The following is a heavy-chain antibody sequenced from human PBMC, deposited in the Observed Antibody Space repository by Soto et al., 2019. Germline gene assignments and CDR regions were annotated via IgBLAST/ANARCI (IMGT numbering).Heavy chain of an antibody. CDR2: VYHTGTT. D-gene: IGHD3-22*01. J-gene: IGHJ6*02. CDR1: GGHVSGDDLY. Sequence: SETLSLTCVVSGGHVSGDDLYWSWIRHLPGQGLEWIANVYHTGTTYYNPSLKSRVSMSVDTSQNKFSLILASVTAADTAVYYCARALVTDYNSRDYHYYFAMDVWGQGTSVTVSS. CDR3: ARALVTDYNSRDYHYYFAMDV. V-gene: IGHV4-31*02.